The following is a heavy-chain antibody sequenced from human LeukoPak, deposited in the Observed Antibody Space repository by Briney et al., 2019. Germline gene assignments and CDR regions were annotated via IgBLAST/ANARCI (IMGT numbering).Heavy chain of an antibody. CDR3: ARLFGVRGSGYMDV. Sequence: PSETLSLTCTVSGGSIKGSYWTWIRQPPGKGLECIGYIHYSGATNYNPSLKRRVTISVDTSSNQFSLRLRSVTAADTAVYYCARLFGVRGSGYMDVWGQGTTVTVSS. V-gene: IGHV4-59*01. CDR1: GGSIKGSY. J-gene: IGHJ6*02. D-gene: IGHD3-10*01. CDR2: IHYSGAT.